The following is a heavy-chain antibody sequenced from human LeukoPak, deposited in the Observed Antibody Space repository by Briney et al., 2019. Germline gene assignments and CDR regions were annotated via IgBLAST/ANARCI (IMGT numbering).Heavy chain of an antibody. CDR2: IRYDGSNK. Sequence: GGSLRLSCAASGFTFSSYGMHWVRQAPGKGLEWVAFIRYDGSNKYYADSVKGRFTISRDNSKNTLYLQMNSLRAEDTAVYYCASRGYRSGWWGLTYYFDYWGQGTLVTVSS. CDR3: ASRGYRSGWWGLTYYFDY. CDR1: GFTFSSYG. D-gene: IGHD6-19*01. V-gene: IGHV3-30*02. J-gene: IGHJ4*02.